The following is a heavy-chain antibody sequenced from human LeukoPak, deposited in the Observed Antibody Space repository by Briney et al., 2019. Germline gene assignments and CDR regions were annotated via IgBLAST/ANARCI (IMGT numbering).Heavy chain of an antibody. CDR3: ARVPLYDRSGYYFDY. J-gene: IGHJ4*02. V-gene: IGHV3-48*02. Sequence: GGSLRLSCAASGFTFSNYNMNWARPAPGKGLEWVSYISTSGRAIFYADSVKGRFTISRDNAKNSLFLQMNSLRDEDTAVYYCARVPLYDRSGYYFDYWGLGTLVTVSS. D-gene: IGHD3-22*01. CDR2: ISTSGRAI. CDR1: GFTFSNYN.